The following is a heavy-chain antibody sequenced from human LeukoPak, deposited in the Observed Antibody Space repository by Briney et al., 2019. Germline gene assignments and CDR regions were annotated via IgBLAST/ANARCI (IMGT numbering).Heavy chain of an antibody. Sequence: GASVTVSCKASGYTFTSYDINWVRQATGQGLEWLGWMNPNSGNTGYAQKFQGRVTMTRNTSISTAYMELSRLRSEDTAVYYCARAHYDFWSGYSGYYYYYMDVWGKGNTVTVSS. D-gene: IGHD3-3*01. CDR1: GYTFTSYD. J-gene: IGHJ6*03. V-gene: IGHV1-8*01. CDR3: ARAHYDFWSGYSGYYYYYMDV. CDR2: MNPNSGNT.